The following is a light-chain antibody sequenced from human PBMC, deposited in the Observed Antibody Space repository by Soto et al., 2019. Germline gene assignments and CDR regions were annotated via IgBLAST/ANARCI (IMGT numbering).Light chain of an antibody. V-gene: IGKV3-20*01. J-gene: IGKJ4*01. CDR2: GAS. Sequence: EIVLTQSPGTLSLSPGERATLSCRASQSVSSSYLAWYQQKTGQAPRLLIYGASSRATGIPDRFSGSGSGRDLTLTISRLEPEDFAVYYWQQYGSSPLLTFGGGTKVEIK. CDR1: QSVSSSY. CDR3: QQYGSSPLLT.